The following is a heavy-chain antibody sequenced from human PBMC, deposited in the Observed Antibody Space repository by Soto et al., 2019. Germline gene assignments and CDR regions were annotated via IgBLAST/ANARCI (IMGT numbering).Heavy chain of an antibody. J-gene: IGHJ6*02. CDR1: GGSFSCYY. Sequence: SETLSLTCAVYGGSFSCYYWSWIRQPPGKGLEWIGEINHSGSTNYNPSLKSRVTISVDTSKNQFSLKLSSVTAADTAVYYCARSKGGSSGWYDYYYYGMDVWGQGTTVTVSS. V-gene: IGHV4-34*01. CDR2: INHSGST. CDR3: ARSKGGSSGWYDYYYYGMDV. D-gene: IGHD6-19*01.